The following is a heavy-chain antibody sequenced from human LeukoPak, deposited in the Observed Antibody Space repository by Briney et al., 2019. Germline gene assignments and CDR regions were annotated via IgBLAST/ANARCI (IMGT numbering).Heavy chain of an antibody. CDR2: IYYSGST. J-gene: IGHJ4*02. D-gene: IGHD3-22*01. Sequence: PSETLSLTCTVSGDSISSYYWSWIRQPPGKGLEWIGYIYYSGSTNYNPSLKSRVTISVDTSKNQFSLKLSSVTAADTAVYYCATHYYDSSGYYWQFDYWGQGTLVTVSS. CDR1: GDSISSYY. V-gene: IGHV4-59*08. CDR3: ATHYYDSSGYYWQFDY.